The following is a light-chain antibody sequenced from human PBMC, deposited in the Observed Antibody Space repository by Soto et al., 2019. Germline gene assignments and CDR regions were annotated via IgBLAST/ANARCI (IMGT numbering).Light chain of an antibody. CDR1: LSLLHINGYNY. V-gene: IGKV2-28*01. CDR3: MQALQSPWT. J-gene: IGKJ1*01. CDR2: LGS. Sequence: DIVMTQSALSLSVTPGEPASISCRSSLSLLHINGYNYLDWYLQKPVQSPQLLIYLGSNRASGVPDRFSGSGSGTDFTLNISRVEAEDVGVYYCMQALQSPWTFGQGTKVEIK.